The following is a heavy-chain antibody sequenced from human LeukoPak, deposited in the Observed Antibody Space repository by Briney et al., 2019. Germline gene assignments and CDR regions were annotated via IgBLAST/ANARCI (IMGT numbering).Heavy chain of an antibody. V-gene: IGHV4-34*01. CDR2: INHSGST. Sequence: SETLSLTCAVYGGSFSGYYWSWIRQPPGEGLEWIGEINHSGSTNYNPSLKSRVTISVDTSKNQFSLKLSSVTAADTAVYYCARGGYGDYVLWGVFDYWGQGTLVTVSS. CDR3: ARGGYGDYVLWGVFDY. CDR1: GGSFSGYY. J-gene: IGHJ4*02. D-gene: IGHD4-17*01.